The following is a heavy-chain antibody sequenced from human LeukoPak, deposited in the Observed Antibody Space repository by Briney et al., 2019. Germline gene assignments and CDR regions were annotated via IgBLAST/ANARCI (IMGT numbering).Heavy chain of an antibody. J-gene: IGHJ4*02. CDR1: GFTFSSYG. D-gene: IGHD3-10*01. V-gene: IGHV3-33*01. CDR3: ARRYGSGSYAPSDY. CDR2: IWYDGSDK. Sequence: PGGSLRLSCAASGFTFSSYGMHWVRQALGKGLEWVAVIWYDGSDKYYADSVKGRFTISRDNSKNTLYLQMNSLRAEDTAVYYCARRYGSGSYAPSDYWGQGTLVTVSS.